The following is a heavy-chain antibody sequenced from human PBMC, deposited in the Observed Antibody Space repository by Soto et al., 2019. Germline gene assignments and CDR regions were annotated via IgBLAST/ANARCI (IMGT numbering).Heavy chain of an antibody. CDR1: GGSISSSSYY. CDR2: IYYSGST. V-gene: IGHV4-39*01. CDR3: ARGNTITRFATFDP. J-gene: IGHJ5*02. D-gene: IGHD3-9*01. Sequence: SETLSLTCTVSGGSISSSSYYWGWIRQPPGKGLEWIGSIYYSGSTYYNPSLKSRVTISVDTSKNQFSLKLSSVTAADTAVYYCARGNTITRFATFDPWGQGTLVTVSS.